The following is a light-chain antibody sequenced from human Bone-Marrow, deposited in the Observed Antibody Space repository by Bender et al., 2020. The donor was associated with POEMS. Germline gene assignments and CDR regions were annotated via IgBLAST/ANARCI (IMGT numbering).Light chain of an antibody. CDR2: DVN. V-gene: IGLV2-14*03. J-gene: IGLJ3*02. CDR1: SSDVGGYNY. CDR3: SSYTTSSTWV. Sequence: QSALTQPASVSGSPGQSITISCTGTSSDVGGYNYVSWYQQHPGKAPKVMIYDVNNRPSGVSSRFSGSKSGDTASLTISGLQVEDEADYFCSSYTTSSTWVFGGGTKLTVL.